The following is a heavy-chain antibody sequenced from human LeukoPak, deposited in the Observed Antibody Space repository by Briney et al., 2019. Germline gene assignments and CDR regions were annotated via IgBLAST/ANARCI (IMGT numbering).Heavy chain of an antibody. Sequence: ASVKVSCKASGYTFTGYYMHWVRQAPGQGLEWMGRINLNSGGTNYAQKFQGRVTMTRDTSISTAYMELSRLRSDDTAVYYCARAVVVTAPLDYWGQGTLVTVSS. V-gene: IGHV1-2*06. CDR2: INLNSGGT. CDR1: GYTFTGYY. J-gene: IGHJ4*02. CDR3: ARAVVVTAPLDY. D-gene: IGHD2-21*02.